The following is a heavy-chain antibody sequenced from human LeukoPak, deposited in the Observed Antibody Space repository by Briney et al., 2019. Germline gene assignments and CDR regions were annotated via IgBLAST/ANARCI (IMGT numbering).Heavy chain of an antibody. D-gene: IGHD3-10*01. CDR3: ARDSADNYYYYMDV. CDR2: IYYSGST. CDR1: GGSISSYY. Sequence: PSETLSLTCTVSGGSISSYYWSWIRQPPGKELEWIGYIYYSGSTNYHPSLKSRVTISVDTSKNQFSLKLSSVTAADTAVYYCARDSADNYYYYMDVWGKGTTVTVSS. V-gene: IGHV4-59*01. J-gene: IGHJ6*03.